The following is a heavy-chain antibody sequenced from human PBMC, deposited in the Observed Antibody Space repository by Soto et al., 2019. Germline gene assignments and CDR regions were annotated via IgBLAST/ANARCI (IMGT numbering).Heavy chain of an antibody. CDR3: ARVTYYYDSSGIN. CDR1: GFTFSNYA. J-gene: IGHJ4*02. CDR2: IKQDGSEK. D-gene: IGHD3-22*01. V-gene: IGHV3-7*01. Sequence: GGSLRLSCAASGFTFSNYAMSWVRQAPGKGLEWVANIKQDGSEKYYVDSVKGRFTISRDNAKNSLYLQMNSLRAEDTAVYYCARVTYYYDSSGINWGQGTLVTVSS.